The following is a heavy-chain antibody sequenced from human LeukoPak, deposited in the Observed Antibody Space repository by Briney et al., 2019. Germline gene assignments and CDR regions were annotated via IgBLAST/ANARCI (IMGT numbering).Heavy chain of an antibody. CDR3: ARDRGYAMDV. CDR1: GFTFSNYA. V-gene: IGHV3-23*01. CDR2: ISGSGATT. J-gene: IGHJ6*02. Sequence: GGSLRLSCAASGFTFSNYAVAWVRQAPGKGLEWVSVISGSGATTYYADSVRGRFTISRDNSKNTLYLQMNSLTAEDTAVYYCARDRGYAMDVWGQGTTVTVSS.